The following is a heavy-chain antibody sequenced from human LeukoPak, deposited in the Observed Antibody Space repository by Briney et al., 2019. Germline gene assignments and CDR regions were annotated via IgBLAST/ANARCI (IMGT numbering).Heavy chain of an antibody. D-gene: IGHD1-26*01. CDR1: AFTSSSYA. CDR3: ANQWELDY. J-gene: IGHJ4*02. V-gene: IGHV3-23*01. Sequence: GGSLRLSCAASAFTSSSYAMSWVRQAPGKGLEWVSAISGGGGSTYYADSVKGRFTISRDNSKNTLYLQMNSLRAADTAVYYCANQWELDYWGQGTLVTVSS. CDR2: ISGGGGST.